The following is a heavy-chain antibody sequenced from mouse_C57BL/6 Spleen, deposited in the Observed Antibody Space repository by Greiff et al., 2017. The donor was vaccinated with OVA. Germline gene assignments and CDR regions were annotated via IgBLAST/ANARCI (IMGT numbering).Heavy chain of an antibody. V-gene: IGHV1-26*01. D-gene: IGHD2-5*01. CDR1: GYTFTDYY. Sequence: VQLQQSGPELVKPGASVKISCKASGYTFTDYYMNWVKQSHGKSLEWIGDINPNNGVTSYTQKFKGKATLTVDKSSSTAYMELRSLTSEDSAVYYCARDYSNSYYFDYWGQGTTLTVSS. CDR3: ARDYSNSYYFDY. CDR2: INPNNGVT. J-gene: IGHJ2*01.